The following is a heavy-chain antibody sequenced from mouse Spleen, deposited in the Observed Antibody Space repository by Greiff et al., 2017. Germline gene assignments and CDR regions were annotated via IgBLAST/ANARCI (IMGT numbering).Heavy chain of an antibody. V-gene: IGHV1-15*01. CDR3: TRCRYWYFDV. J-gene: IGHJ1*01. CDR1: GYTFTDYE. Sequence: QVQLKQSGAELVRPGASVTLSCKASGYTFTDYEMHWVKQTPVHGLEWIGAIDPETGGTAYNQKFKGKAILTADKSSSTAYMELRSLTSEDSAVYYCTRCRYWYFDVWGAGTTVTVSS. CDR2: IDPETGGT.